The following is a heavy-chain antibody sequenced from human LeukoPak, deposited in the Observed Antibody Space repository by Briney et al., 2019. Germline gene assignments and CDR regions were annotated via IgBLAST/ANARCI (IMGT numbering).Heavy chain of an antibody. CDR2: IYHSGST. Sequence: SETLSLTCTVSGYSISSGYYWGWIRQPPGKGLEWIGSIYHSGSTYYNPSLKSRVTISVDTSKNQFPLKLSSVTAADTAVYYCARGRGSRHRSWFDPWGQGTLVTVSS. CDR1: GYSISSGYY. V-gene: IGHV4-38-2*02. J-gene: IGHJ5*02. D-gene: IGHD5-12*01. CDR3: ARGRGSRHRSWFDP.